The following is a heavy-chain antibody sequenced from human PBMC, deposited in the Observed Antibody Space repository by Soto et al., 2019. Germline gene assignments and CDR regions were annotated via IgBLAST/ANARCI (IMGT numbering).Heavy chain of an antibody. CDR1: GGSISSYY. CDR3: ARDSPPANIAAQFDP. D-gene: IGHD6-6*01. J-gene: IGHJ5*02. CDR2: IYTSGST. Sequence: QVQLQESGPGLVKPSETLSLTCTVSGGSISSYYWSWIRQPAGKGLEWIGRIYTSGSTNYNPSLKSRVTMSVDTSKNQFSLKLSSVTAADTAVYYCARDSPPANIAAQFDPWGQGTLVTVSS. V-gene: IGHV4-4*07.